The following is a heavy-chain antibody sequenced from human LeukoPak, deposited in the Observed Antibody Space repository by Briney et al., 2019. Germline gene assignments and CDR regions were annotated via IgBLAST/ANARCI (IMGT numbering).Heavy chain of an antibody. J-gene: IGHJ5*02. D-gene: IGHD3-10*01. V-gene: IGHV4-59*12. CDR1: GGSISSYY. Sequence: PSETLSLTCTVSGGSISSYYWSWIRQPPGKGLEWIGYIYYSGSTNYNPSLKSRVTISVDTSKNQFSLKLSSVTAADTAVYYCARGPRGSGSGSLKTWFDPWGQGTLVTVSS. CDR2: IYYSGST. CDR3: ARGPRGSGSGSLKTWFDP.